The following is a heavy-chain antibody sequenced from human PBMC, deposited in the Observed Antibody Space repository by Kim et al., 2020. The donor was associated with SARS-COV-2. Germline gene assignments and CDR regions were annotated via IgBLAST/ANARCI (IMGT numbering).Heavy chain of an antibody. CDR3: ARENWNGDFDY. V-gene: IGHV3-53*01. D-gene: IGHD1-1*01. J-gene: IGHJ4*02. Sequence: YYDDPVKCQFTISREKSKNTLYLQMNSLRAEDTAVYYCARENWNGDFDYWGQGTLVTVSS.